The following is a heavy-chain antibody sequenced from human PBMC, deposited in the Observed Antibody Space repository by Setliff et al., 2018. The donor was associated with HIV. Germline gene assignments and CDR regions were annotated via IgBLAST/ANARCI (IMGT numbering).Heavy chain of an antibody. Sequence: PSETLSLTCPVSGGSISSGSYYWSWIRQPAGKGLEWIGRIYTSGSTNYNPSLKSRVTISVDTSKNQFSLKLRSVTAADTAVYYCARETYYYDNPQYYYYYMDVWGKGTTVTVSS. CDR2: IYTSGST. D-gene: IGHD3-22*01. V-gene: IGHV4-61*02. J-gene: IGHJ6*03. CDR3: ARETYYYDNPQYYYYYMDV. CDR1: GGSISSGSYY.